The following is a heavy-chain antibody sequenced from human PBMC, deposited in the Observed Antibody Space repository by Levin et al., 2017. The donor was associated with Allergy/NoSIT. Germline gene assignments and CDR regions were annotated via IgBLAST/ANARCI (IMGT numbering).Heavy chain of an antibody. V-gene: IGHV3-23*01. CDR2: ISGSGGST. Sequence: PGESLKISCAASGFTFSSYAMSWVRQAPGKGLEWVSAISGSGGSTYYADSVKGRFTISRDNSKNTLYLQMNSLRAEDTAVYYCAKDSWLRPVAAFDIWGQGTMVTVSS. J-gene: IGHJ3*02. CDR3: AKDSWLRPVAAFDI. D-gene: IGHD5-12*01. CDR1: GFTFSSYA.